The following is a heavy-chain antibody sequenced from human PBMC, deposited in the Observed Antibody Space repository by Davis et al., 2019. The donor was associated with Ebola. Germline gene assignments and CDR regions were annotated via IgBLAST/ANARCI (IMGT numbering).Heavy chain of an antibody. J-gene: IGHJ4*02. Sequence: GESLKISCKASGYTFANYWLVWVRQLPGKGLKWMGIIYPGDSDARYSPSFQGHVTFSADKSINTAYLQWSSLRASDTAIYYCARQESLYGWSDYWGQGTLVTVSS. CDR3: ARQESLYGWSDY. CDR2: IYPGDSDA. D-gene: IGHD6-19*01. V-gene: IGHV5-51*01. CDR1: GYTFANYW.